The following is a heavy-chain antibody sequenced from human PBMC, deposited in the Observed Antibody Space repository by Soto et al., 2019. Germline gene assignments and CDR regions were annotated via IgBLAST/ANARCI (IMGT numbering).Heavy chain of an antibody. CDR1: GFTFSDHY. CDR2: IKNKANSYTT. J-gene: IGHJ4*02. Sequence: EVLLVESGGGLVQPGGSLRLSCAASGFTFSDHYMDWVRQAPGKGLEWVGRIKNKANSYTTEYAASVKGRFTISRDDSKNSVNLQMSSLKTEDTAVYYCTRLRLGVTTRYFDYWGQGTLVTVSS. D-gene: IGHD4-4*01. V-gene: IGHV3-72*01. CDR3: TRLRLGVTTRYFDY.